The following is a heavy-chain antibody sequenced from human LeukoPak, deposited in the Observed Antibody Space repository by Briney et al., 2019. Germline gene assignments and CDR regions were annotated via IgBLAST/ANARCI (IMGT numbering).Heavy chain of an antibody. D-gene: IGHD2-15*01. CDR3: AVVVVAATGYYLDY. J-gene: IGHJ4*02. CDR1: GYTFTSYG. CDR2: ISAYNGNT. Sequence: ASVKVSCKASGYTFTSYGISWVRQAPGQGLEWMGWISAYNGNTNYAQKLQGRVTMTTDTSTSTAYMALSSLRSDDTAVYYCAVVVVAATGYYLDYWGQGTLVTVSS. V-gene: IGHV1-18*01.